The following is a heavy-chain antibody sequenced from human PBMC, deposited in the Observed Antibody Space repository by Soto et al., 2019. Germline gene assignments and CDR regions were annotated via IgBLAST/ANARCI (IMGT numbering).Heavy chain of an antibody. CDR2: ISAYNGNT. Sequence: ASVKVSCKASGYTFTSYGISWVRQAPGQGLEWMGWISAYNGNTNYAQKLQGRVTMTTDTSTSTAYMELRSLRSDDTAVYYCARYGFGVPAAINWFDPWGQGTLVTVSS. D-gene: IGHD2-2*02. CDR3: ARYGFGVPAAINWFDP. J-gene: IGHJ5*02. V-gene: IGHV1-18*04. CDR1: GYTFTSYG.